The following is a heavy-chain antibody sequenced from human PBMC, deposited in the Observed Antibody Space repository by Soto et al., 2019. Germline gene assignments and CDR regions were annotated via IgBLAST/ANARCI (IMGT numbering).Heavy chain of an antibody. CDR1: GGSMSDNY. J-gene: IGHJ4*02. V-gene: IGHV4-59*08. Sequence: SETLSLTCSVSGGSMSDNYWSWIRQPPGKGLEWIGYIYYSGSTNYNPSLKSRVTISVDTSKNQFSLKLSSVTAADTAVYYCARRYSSSFDYWGQGTLVTVSS. CDR2: IYYSGST. D-gene: IGHD6-13*01. CDR3: ARRYSSSFDY.